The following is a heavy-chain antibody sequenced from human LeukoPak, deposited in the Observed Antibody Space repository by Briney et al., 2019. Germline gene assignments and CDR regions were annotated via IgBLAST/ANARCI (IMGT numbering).Heavy chain of an antibody. CDR3: ARDVFTRAAGTTNWFDP. V-gene: IGHV4-31*03. CDR2: IYYSGST. CDR1: GGSISSGGYY. Sequence: SETLSLTCTVSGGSISSGGYYWSWIRQHPGEGLEWIGYIYYSGSTYYNPSLKSRVTISVDTSKNQFSLKLSSVTAADTAVYYCARDVFTRAAGTTNWFDPWGQGTLVTVSS. D-gene: IGHD6-13*01. J-gene: IGHJ5*02.